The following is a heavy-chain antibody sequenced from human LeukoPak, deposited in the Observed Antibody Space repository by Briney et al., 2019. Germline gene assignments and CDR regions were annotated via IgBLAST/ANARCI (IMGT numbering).Heavy chain of an antibody. V-gene: IGHV1-18*01. CDR1: GYTFTSYG. D-gene: IGHD2-2*01. Sequence: GASVKVSCKASGYTFTSYGISWVRQAPGQGLEWMGWISAYNGNTNYAQKLQGRVTMTTDTSTSTAYMELRSLRSDDTAVYYCARVRFVCSSTSCYYWFDPWGQGTLVTVSS. CDR3: ARVRFVCSSTSCYYWFDP. J-gene: IGHJ5*02. CDR2: ISAYNGNT.